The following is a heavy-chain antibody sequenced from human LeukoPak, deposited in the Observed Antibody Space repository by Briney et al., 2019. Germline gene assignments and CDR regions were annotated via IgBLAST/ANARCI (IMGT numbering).Heavy chain of an antibody. CDR1: GFTVSNKD. Sequence: GGSLRLSCAASGFTVSNKDIRWVRQAQGQGLEWVSLIYSDGSTHYKDSVKGRFSISRDNSKNTVFLQMNSLRGEDTAVYYCARRSVPVRPCYWGQGTLVTVSS. CDR2: IYSDGST. CDR3: ARRSVPVRPCY. V-gene: IGHV3-66*04. J-gene: IGHJ4*02. D-gene: IGHD6-6*01.